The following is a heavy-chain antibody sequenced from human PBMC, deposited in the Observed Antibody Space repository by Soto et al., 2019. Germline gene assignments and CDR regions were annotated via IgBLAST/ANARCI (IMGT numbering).Heavy chain of an antibody. CDR3: ARGILSMVRGVIITRYGMDV. D-gene: IGHD3-10*01. J-gene: IGHJ6*02. Sequence: SETLSLTCTVSGGSISSSSYYWGWIRQPPGKGLEWIGSIYYSGSTYYNPSLKSRVTISVDTSKNQFSLKLSSVTAADTAVYYCARGILSMVRGVIITRYGMDVWAKGPRSPSP. CDR1: GGSISSSSYY. V-gene: IGHV4-39*01. CDR2: IYYSGST.